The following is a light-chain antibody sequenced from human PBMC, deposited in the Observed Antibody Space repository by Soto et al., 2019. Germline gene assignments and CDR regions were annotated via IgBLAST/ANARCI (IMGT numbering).Light chain of an antibody. CDR2: WAS. CDR1: QSVLYSSNNKNY. J-gene: IGKJ1*01. Sequence: DIVMTQSPDSLAVSLGERATINCKSSQSVLYSSNNKNYLAWYQQKPGQPPKPLIYWASTRTSGGPDRFSGRAAGTEFTLTISSRQAEDVAVYYCQQYYRPWTFGQGTKVEIK. V-gene: IGKV4-1*01. CDR3: QQYYRPWT.